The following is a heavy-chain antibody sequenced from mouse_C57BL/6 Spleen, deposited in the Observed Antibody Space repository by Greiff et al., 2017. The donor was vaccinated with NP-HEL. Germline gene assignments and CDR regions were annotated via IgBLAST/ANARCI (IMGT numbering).Heavy chain of an antibody. D-gene: IGHD2-2*01. CDR1: GYAFSSYW. Sequence: VQLQESGAELVEPGASVKISCKASGYAFSSYWMNWVKQRPGKGLEWIGQIYPGDGDTNYNGKFKGKATLTADKSSSTAYMQLSSLTSEDSAVYFCARDVVTTGSFAYWGQGTLVTVSA. J-gene: IGHJ3*01. CDR3: ARDVVTTGSFAY. V-gene: IGHV1-80*01. CDR2: IYPGDGDT.